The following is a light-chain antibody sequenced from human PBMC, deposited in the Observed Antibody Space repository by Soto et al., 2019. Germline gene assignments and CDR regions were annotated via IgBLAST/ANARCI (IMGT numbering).Light chain of an antibody. CDR3: SSYTSRSTWV. J-gene: IGLJ3*02. Sequence: QSALTQPASVSGSPGQSITISCSGTSSDVGGYNFVSWYQHHPGKAPKVMIYEVSNRPSGVSNRFSGSKSGNTASLTISGLQAEDEADYHCSSYTSRSTWVFGGGTKLTVL. CDR2: EVS. V-gene: IGLV2-14*01. CDR1: SSDVGGYNF.